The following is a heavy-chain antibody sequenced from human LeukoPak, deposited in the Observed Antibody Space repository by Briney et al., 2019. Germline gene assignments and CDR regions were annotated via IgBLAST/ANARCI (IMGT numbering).Heavy chain of an antibody. CDR2: IYYSGST. J-gene: IGHJ4*02. Sequence: KPSETLSLTCTVSGGSISSHYWSWIRQPPGKGLEWIGYIYYSGSTNYNPSLKSRVTISVDTSKNQFSLKLSSVTAADTAVYYCARGGKLELYYFDYWGQGTLVTVSS. V-gene: IGHV4-59*11. CDR3: ARGGKLELYYFDY. CDR1: GGSISSHY. D-gene: IGHD1-7*01.